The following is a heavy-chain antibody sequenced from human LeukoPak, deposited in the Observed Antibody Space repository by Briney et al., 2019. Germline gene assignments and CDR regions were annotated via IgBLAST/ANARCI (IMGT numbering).Heavy chain of an antibody. CDR3: ARDPERYLRTGKFDY. CDR1: GFTFSTSA. CDR2: INSYSSHI. D-gene: IGHD5/OR15-5a*01. Sequence: PGGSLRLSCAASGFTFSTSAMNWVRQVPGKGLEWGSSINSYSSHIYYAASVRGRFTVSRDNARNSVFLQMNSLTAEDTAVYYCARDPERYLRTGKFDYWGQGTLVTVSS. J-gene: IGHJ4*02. V-gene: IGHV3-21*01.